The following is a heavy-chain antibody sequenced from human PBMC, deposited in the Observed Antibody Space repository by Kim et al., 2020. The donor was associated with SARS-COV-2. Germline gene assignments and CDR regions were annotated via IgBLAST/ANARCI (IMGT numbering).Heavy chain of an antibody. CDR1: GFTFSSYW. CDR3: ARDSDYGDYHYYYYGMDV. V-gene: IGHV3-7*01. Sequence: GGSLRLSCAASGFTFSSYWMSWVRQAPGKGLEWVANIKQDGSEKYYVDSVKGRFTISRDNAKNSLYLQMNSLRAEDTAVYYCARDSDYGDYHYYYYGMDVWGQGTTVTVSS. CDR2: IKQDGSEK. D-gene: IGHD4-17*01. J-gene: IGHJ6*02.